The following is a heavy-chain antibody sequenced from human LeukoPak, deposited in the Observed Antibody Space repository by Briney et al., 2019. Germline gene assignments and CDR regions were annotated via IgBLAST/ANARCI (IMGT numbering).Heavy chain of an antibody. J-gene: IGHJ4*02. Sequence: SETLSLTXTVSGGSISSGDYYWSWIRQPPGKGLEWIGYIYYSGSTYYNPSLKSRVTISVDTSKNQFSLKLSSVTAADTAVYYCARVVTDDSGFDYWGQGTLVTVSS. CDR3: ARVVTDDSGFDY. D-gene: IGHD3-10*01. CDR2: IYYSGST. CDR1: GGSISSGDYY. V-gene: IGHV4-30-4*08.